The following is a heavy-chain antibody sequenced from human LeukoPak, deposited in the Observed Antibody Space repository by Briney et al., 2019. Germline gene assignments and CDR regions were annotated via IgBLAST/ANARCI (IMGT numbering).Heavy chain of an antibody. D-gene: IGHD4-11*01. CDR3: ARDLLRGYSNPEGPFDY. Sequence: GGSLRLSCAASRFTFGTFAMSWVRQAPGKGLEWVSAVSSTGSTTWYADSVKGRFTISRDNSKNTLYLQMNSLRAEDTAVYYCARDLLRGYSNPEGPFDYWGQGTLVTVSS. V-gene: IGHV3-23*01. CDR1: RFTFGTFA. J-gene: IGHJ4*02. CDR2: VSSTGSTT.